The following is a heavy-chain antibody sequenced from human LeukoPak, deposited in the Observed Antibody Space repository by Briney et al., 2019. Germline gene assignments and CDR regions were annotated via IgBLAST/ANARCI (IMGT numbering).Heavy chain of an antibody. Sequence: GGSLRLSCAASGFTFSSYAMHWVRQAPGKGLEWVAVISYDGSNKYYADSVKGRFTISRDNSKNTLYLQMNSLRAEDTAVYYCARAPGPFDYWGQGTLVTVSS. CDR2: ISYDGSNK. J-gene: IGHJ4*02. CDR3: ARAPGPFDY. V-gene: IGHV3-30-3*01. CDR1: GFTFSSYA.